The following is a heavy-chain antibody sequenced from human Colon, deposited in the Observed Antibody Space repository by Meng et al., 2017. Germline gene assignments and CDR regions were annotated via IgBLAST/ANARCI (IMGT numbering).Heavy chain of an antibody. CDR2: VYHRGDT. CDR1: GDSISSDIW. J-gene: IGHJ4*02. V-gene: IGHV4-4*02. CDR3: GRDQGRELINH. Sequence: QGPLHESGPGLVKPSGTLSLTCTVSGDSISSDIWWSWVRQPPGKELEWIGEVYHRGDTNYNPSLKSRVDISVDKSKNQFYLSLFSVTAADTAVYYCGRDQGRELINHWGQGTLVTVSS. D-gene: IGHD1-7*01.